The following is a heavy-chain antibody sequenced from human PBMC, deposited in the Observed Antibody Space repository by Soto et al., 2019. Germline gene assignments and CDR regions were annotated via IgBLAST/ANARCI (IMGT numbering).Heavy chain of an antibody. D-gene: IGHD3-3*01. CDR2: IYYSGST. Sequence: PSETLSLTCTVSGVSISSRGYYWSWIRQPPGKGLEWIGYIYYSGSTNYNPSLKSRVTISVDTSKNQFSLKLSSVTAADTAVYYCATSPLVLRFLEWFYFDYWGQGTLVTVPS. J-gene: IGHJ4*02. V-gene: IGHV4-61*08. CDR3: ATSPLVLRFLEWFYFDY. CDR1: GVSISSRGYY.